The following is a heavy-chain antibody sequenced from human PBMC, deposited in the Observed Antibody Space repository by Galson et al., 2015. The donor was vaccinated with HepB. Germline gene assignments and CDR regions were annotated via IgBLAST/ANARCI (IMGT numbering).Heavy chain of an antibody. CDR2: IYYSGST. J-gene: IGHJ5*02. CDR1: GGSISSSSYY. Sequence: ETLSLTCTVSGGSISSSSYYWGWIRQPPGKGLEWIGSIYYSGSTYYNPSLKSRVTISVDTSKNQFSLKLSSVTAADTAVYYCARAAGPPPMTYYGSGSEYNWFDPWGQGTLVTVSS. D-gene: IGHD3-10*01. CDR3: ARAAGPPPMTYYGSGSEYNWFDP. V-gene: IGHV4-39*07.